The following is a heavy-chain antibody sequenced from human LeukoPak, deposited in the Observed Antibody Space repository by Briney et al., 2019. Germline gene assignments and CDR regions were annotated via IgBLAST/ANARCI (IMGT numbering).Heavy chain of an antibody. CDR3: AKVGAVAGTWDY. CDR2: IRYDGSYK. D-gene: IGHD6-19*01. J-gene: IGHJ4*02. V-gene: IGHV3-30*02. CDR1: GFTFSSYD. Sequence: PGGSLRLSCAASGFTFSSYDMHWVRQASGKGLEWVTFIRYDGSYKYYADSVKGRFTISRDNSNNTLYLQMNSLRIEDTAVYYCAKVGAVAGTWDYWGQGTLVTVSS.